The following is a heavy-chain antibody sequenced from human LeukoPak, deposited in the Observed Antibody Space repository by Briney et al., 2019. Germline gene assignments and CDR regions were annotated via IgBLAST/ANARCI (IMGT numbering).Heavy chain of an antibody. V-gene: IGHV3-48*03. CDR2: ISSSGSTI. D-gene: IGHD6-19*01. Sequence: GGSLRLSCAASGFTFSSYEMNWVRQAPGKGLGWVSYISSSGSTIYYADSVKGRFTISRDNAKNSLYLQMNSLRAEDTAVYYCARDLGVAVAEAYWGQGTLVTVSS. J-gene: IGHJ4*02. CDR1: GFTFSSYE. CDR3: ARDLGVAVAEAY.